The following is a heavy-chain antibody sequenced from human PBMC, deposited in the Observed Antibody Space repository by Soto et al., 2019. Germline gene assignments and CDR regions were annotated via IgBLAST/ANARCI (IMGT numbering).Heavy chain of an antibody. Sequence: GGSLRLSCAASGFTFSSYGMHWVRQAPGKALEWVAVIWYDGSNKYYADSVKGRFTISRDNSKNTLYLQMTSLRAEDTAVYYCARLEGYYDILTGYPKGRDYGYYMDVWGKGTTVTVSS. D-gene: IGHD3-9*01. J-gene: IGHJ6*03. CDR3: ARLEGYYDILTGYPKGRDYGYYMDV. CDR1: GFTFSSYG. CDR2: IWYDGSNK. V-gene: IGHV3-33*01.